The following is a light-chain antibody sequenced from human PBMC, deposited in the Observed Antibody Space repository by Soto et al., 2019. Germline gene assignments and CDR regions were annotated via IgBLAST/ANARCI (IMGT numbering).Light chain of an antibody. CDR1: QSVSSY. J-gene: IGKJ5*01. Sequence: EIVLTQSPATLSLSPGERATLSCRASQSVSSYLAWYQQKPGQAPRLLIYDASNRATGIPARFSGSGSGTDFTLTISSLEPEDFAVHYCQQRSNGAITFGQGTRLEIK. V-gene: IGKV3-11*01. CDR2: DAS. CDR3: QQRSNGAIT.